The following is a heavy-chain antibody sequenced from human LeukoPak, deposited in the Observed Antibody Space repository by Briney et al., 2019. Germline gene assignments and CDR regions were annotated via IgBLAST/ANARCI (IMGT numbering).Heavy chain of an antibody. CDR3: ARRGRHYCSGGSCSFDY. D-gene: IGHD2-15*01. Sequence: GGSLRLSCAASGFTFSSYSMNWVRQAPGKGLEWVSSISSSSSYIYYADSVKGRFTISRDNAKNSLYLQMNSLRAEDTAVYYCARRGRHYCSGGSCSFDYWGQGTLVTVSS. CDR2: ISSSSSYI. J-gene: IGHJ4*02. V-gene: IGHV3-21*01. CDR1: GFTFSSYS.